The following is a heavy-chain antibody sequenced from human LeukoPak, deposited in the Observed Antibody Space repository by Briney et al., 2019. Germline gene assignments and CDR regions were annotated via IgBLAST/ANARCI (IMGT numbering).Heavy chain of an antibody. CDR2: IRYDGSNK. Sequence: GGSLRLSCAASGFTFSSYGMHWVRQAPGKGLEWVAFIRYDGSNKYYADSVTGRFTISRENSKNTLYLQMNSLRAEDTAVYYCARSLSWYESSLNYWGQGTLVTVSS. CDR3: ARSLSWYESSLNY. CDR1: GFTFSSYG. J-gene: IGHJ4*02. D-gene: IGHD6-13*01. V-gene: IGHV3-30*02.